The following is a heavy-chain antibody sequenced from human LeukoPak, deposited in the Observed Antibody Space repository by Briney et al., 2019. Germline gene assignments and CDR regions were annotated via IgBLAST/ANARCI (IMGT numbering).Heavy chain of an antibody. V-gene: IGHV1-2*02. Sequence: PMASVKVSCKASGYTFTGYYMHWVRQAPGQGLEWMGWINPNSGGTNYAQKFQGRVTMTRDTSISTAYMELSRLRSDDTAVYYCARDGVLRYYDILTGRSYYYYMDVWGKGTTVTISS. J-gene: IGHJ6*03. D-gene: IGHD3-9*01. CDR1: GYTFTGYY. CDR2: INPNSGGT. CDR3: ARDGVLRYYDILTGRSYYYYMDV.